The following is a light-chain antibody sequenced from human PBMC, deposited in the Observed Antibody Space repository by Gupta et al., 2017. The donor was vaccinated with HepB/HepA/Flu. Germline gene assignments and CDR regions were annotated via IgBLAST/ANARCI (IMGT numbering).Light chain of an antibody. J-gene: IGKJ3*01. CDR1: QHIVNL. Sequence: DIQMNQSPSSLSASIGDRVTITCRSSQHIVNLLNWYQQKPGKAPKILIYAASSFQGGVPSRFSGSGSETEFTLTISSLQAEDFATYFCQQSYSSPFTFGHGTKVEIK. CDR3: QQSYSSPFT. V-gene: IGKV1-39*01. CDR2: AAS.